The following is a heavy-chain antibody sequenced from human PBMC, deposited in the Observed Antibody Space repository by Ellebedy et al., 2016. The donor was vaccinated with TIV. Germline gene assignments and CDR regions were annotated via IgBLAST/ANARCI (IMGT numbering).Heavy chain of an antibody. Sequence: GESLKISCQGSGYSFTSYWIGWVRQMPGKGLEWMGIIYPGDSDTRYSPSFQGQVTISADKSTSTAYLQWSSLKASDTAMYYCAGPVVRGANGMDVWGQGTTVTVSS. J-gene: IGHJ6*02. D-gene: IGHD3-10*01. V-gene: IGHV5-51*01. CDR1: GYSFTSYW. CDR3: AGPVVRGANGMDV. CDR2: IYPGDSDT.